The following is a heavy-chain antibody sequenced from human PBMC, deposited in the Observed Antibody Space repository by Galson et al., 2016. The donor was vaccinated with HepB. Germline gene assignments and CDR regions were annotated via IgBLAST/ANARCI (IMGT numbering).Heavy chain of an antibody. V-gene: IGHV4-4*02. J-gene: IGHJ4*02. D-gene: IGHD6-25*01. CDR3: ARQYRGGPSDF. CDR1: GGSISSSDW. CDR2: IFHSGRV. Sequence: SETLSFTCAVSGGSISSSDWWTWVRQPPGQGLEWIGQIFHSGRVNYTPSLASRVTISVDTSNNHFPLRLTSVTAADTALYYCARQYRGGPSDFWGQGTLVTVSS.